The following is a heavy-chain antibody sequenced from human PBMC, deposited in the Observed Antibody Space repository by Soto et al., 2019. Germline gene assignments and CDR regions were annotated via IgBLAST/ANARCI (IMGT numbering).Heavy chain of an antibody. D-gene: IGHD5-12*01. CDR2: IYSGGST. J-gene: IGHJ4*02. V-gene: IGHV3-66*01. Sequence: EVQLVESGGGLVQPGGSLRLSCAASGFTVSSNYMSWVRQAPGKGLEWVSVIYSGGSTYYADSVKGRFTISRDNSKNTLYLQMNSLRAEDTAVYYCARDSPGYSGYDLGYWGQGTLVTVSS. CDR1: GFTVSSNY. CDR3: ARDSPGYSGYDLGY.